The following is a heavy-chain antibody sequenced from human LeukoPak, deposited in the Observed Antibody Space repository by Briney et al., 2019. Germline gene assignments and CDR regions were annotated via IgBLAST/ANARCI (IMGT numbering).Heavy chain of an antibody. CDR1: GFTFSSYG. D-gene: IGHD4-17*01. V-gene: IGHV3-30*03. Sequence: GGSLRLSCAASGFTFSSYGMHWVRQAPGKGLEWVAVISYDGSNKYYADSVKGRFTISRDNSKNTLYLQMNSLRAEDTAVYYCATWLDGDYSTSFDYWGQGTLVTVSS. CDR2: ISYDGSNK. CDR3: ATWLDGDYSTSFDY. J-gene: IGHJ4*02.